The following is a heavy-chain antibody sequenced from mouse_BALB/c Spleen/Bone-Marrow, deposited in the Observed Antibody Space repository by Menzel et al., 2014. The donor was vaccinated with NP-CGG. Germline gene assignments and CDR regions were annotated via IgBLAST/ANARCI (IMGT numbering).Heavy chain of an antibody. Sequence: EVKLVESGGGLVQPGGSLKLSCAASGFDFSRYWMSWVRQAPGKGLEWIGEIYPKNSTINYTPSLMDKFIISKDNAKNTLYMQMRKVKSEDTAFYYCAKYYDHYYVMDYWGQGTSVTVSS. CDR2: IYPKNSTI. CDR3: AKYYDHYYVMDY. V-gene: IGHV4-1*02. CDR1: GFDFSRYW. D-gene: IGHD2-4*01. J-gene: IGHJ4*01.